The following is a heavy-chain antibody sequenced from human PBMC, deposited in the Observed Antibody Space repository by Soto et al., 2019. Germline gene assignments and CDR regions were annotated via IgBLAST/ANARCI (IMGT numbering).Heavy chain of an antibody. J-gene: IGHJ4*02. V-gene: IGHV4-30-4*01. CDR2: IYHTGSS. D-gene: IGHD4-17*01. Sequence: PSETLSLTCTVSGVSINSADFYWSWIRQAPGKGLEWIGYIYHTGSSQHHPSLRGRVDISMDTSKNQFSLELRSVTAADTAMYYCAREVLDTTVDYYFHYWGQGGMVTVSS. CDR1: GVSINSADFY. CDR3: AREVLDTTVDYYFHY.